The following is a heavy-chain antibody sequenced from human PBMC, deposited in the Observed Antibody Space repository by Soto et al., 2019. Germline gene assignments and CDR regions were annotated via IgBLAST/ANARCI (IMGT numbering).Heavy chain of an antibody. CDR2: TAYDGSSE. Sequence: PGGSLRLSCAASGFTFSSYAMHWVRQAPGKGLEWVAVTAYDGSSESYADSVKGRFTVSRDNSRNTLYLQMNSLRLEDTAVYYCAREVTTSSNPMNFDDWGQGTLVTVSS. J-gene: IGHJ4*02. CDR1: GFTFSSYA. D-gene: IGHD2-21*02. CDR3: AREVTTSSNPMNFDD. V-gene: IGHV3-30*03.